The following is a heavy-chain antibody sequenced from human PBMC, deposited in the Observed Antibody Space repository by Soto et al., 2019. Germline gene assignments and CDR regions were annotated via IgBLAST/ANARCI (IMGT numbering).Heavy chain of an antibody. J-gene: IGHJ4*02. CDR3: AKENWTIPDS. D-gene: IGHD1-1*01. V-gene: IGHV3-11*01. CDR2: LSKDSGRAT. Sequence: LVESGGALVKPGGSLRLSCAASGFIFRDWFMSWIRQAPGKGLEWISYLSKDSGRATRYADSVKGRFTISRDNAKHSLFLQMTNLTLEDTAVYSCAKENWTIPDSWGQGTLVTVSS. CDR1: GFIFRDWF.